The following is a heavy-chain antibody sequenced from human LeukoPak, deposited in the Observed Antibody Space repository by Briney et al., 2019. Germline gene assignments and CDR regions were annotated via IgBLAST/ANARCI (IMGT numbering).Heavy chain of an antibody. J-gene: IGHJ4*02. V-gene: IGHV3-7*03. CDR1: GFTFSSYW. CDR3: ARGGPDTAMDY. Sequence: PGGSLRLSCAASGFTFSSYWMSWVRQAPGKGLEWVANIKQDGSEKYYVDSVKGRFTISRDNAKDSLYLQMNSLRAEDTALYHCARGGPDTAMDYWGQGTLVTVSS. D-gene: IGHD5-18*01. CDR2: IKQDGSEK.